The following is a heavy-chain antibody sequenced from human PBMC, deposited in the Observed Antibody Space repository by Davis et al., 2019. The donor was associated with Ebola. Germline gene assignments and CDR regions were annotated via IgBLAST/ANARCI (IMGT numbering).Heavy chain of an antibody. V-gene: IGHV3-53*01. D-gene: IGHD6-6*01. Sequence: GGSLRLSCAASGFTVSSNYMSWVRQAPGKGLEWVSVIYSGGSTYYADSVKGQFTISRDNSKNTLYLQMNSLRAEDTAVYYCVKRTSGSSGWDYWGQGTLVTVSS. CDR2: IYSGGST. CDR1: GFTVSSNY. J-gene: IGHJ4*02. CDR3: VKRTSGSSGWDY.